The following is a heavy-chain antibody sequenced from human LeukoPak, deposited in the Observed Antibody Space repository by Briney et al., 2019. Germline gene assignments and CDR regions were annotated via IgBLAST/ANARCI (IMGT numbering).Heavy chain of an antibody. CDR2: IYYSGST. J-gene: IGHJ6*03. CDR1: GGSISSYY. Sequence: SETLSLTCTVSGGSISSYYWSWIRQPPGKGLEWVGYIYYSGSTYYNTSLKSRVTISVDTSKNQFSLKLSSVTAADTAVYYCARGEYSNYYYYYYMDVWGKGTPVTVSS. V-gene: IGHV4-59*08. D-gene: IGHD4-11*01. CDR3: ARGEYSNYYYYYYMDV.